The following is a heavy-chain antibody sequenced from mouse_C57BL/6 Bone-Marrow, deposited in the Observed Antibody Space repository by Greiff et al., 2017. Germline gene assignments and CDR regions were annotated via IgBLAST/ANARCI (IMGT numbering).Heavy chain of an antibody. Sequence: EVKLVESGGGLVKPGGSLKLSCAASGFTFSSYAMSWVRQTPEKRLEWVATISDGGSYTYSPDNVKGRFTISRDNAKNNLYLQMSHLQSEDTAMYYCARQAIYDGYYVDDYCGPGTPLTESS. J-gene: IGHJ2*01. CDR1: GFTFSSYA. CDR2: ISDGGSYT. CDR3: ARQAIYDGYYVDDY. V-gene: IGHV5-4*03. D-gene: IGHD2-3*01.